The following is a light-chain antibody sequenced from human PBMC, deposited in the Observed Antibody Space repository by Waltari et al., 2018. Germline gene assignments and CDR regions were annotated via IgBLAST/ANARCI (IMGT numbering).Light chain of an antibody. CDR1: QSVASSY. Sequence: EIVLTQSPGTLSLSPGDRATLSCRASQSVASSYLAWYLQKPGQAPRLLIYDASSRATGIPDRFSGSESGTDFSLTISRLEPEDFAVYYCQQYGASPLTFGGGTKVEIK. CDR3: QQYGASPLT. J-gene: IGKJ4*01. CDR2: DAS. V-gene: IGKV3-20*01.